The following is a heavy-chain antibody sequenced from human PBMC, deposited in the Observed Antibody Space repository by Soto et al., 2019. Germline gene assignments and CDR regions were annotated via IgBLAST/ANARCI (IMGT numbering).Heavy chain of an antibody. J-gene: IGHJ4*02. V-gene: IGHV4-59*01. D-gene: IGHD3-22*01. CDR3: ASTDYYDSSGPTFDY. CDR2: IYYGGST. CDR1: GGSISSYY. Sequence: PSETLSLTCTVSGGSISSYYWSWIRQPPGKGLEWIGYIYYGGSTNYNPSLKSRVTISVDTSKNQFSLKLSSVTAADAAVYYCASTDYYDSSGPTFDYWGQGTLVTVSS.